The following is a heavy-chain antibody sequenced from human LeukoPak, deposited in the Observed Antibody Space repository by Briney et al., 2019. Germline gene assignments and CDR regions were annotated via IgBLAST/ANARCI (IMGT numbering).Heavy chain of an antibody. J-gene: IGHJ4*02. V-gene: IGHV4-59*12. Sequence: SETLSLTCTVSGGSISSFYWNWIRQPPGKGLEWIGYIYYTGSNNYNPSLKSRVTMSLDTSQNQFSLKLSSVTAADTAVYYCARDQTYSGSGIYTYFDYWGQGILVTVSS. D-gene: IGHD3-10*01. CDR3: ARDQTYSGSGIYTYFDY. CDR2: IYYTGSN. CDR1: GGSISSFY.